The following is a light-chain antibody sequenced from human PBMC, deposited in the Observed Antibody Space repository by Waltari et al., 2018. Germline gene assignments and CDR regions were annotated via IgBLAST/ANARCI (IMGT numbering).Light chain of an antibody. CDR1: SSNVGSNT. CDR2: SNN. Sequence: QSVLTQAPSASGTPGQRVTISCSGSSSNVGSNTASWYQQLPGTAPKLLIYSNNKRPSGIPDRFSGSGSGPSASLAISGLRTEDEADYYCAAWDDSLNAWVFGGGTKLTVL. V-gene: IGLV1-44*01. J-gene: IGLJ3*02. CDR3: AAWDDSLNAWV.